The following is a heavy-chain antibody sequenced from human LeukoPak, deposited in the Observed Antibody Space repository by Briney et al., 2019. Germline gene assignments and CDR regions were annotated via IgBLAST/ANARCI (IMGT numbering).Heavy chain of an antibody. J-gene: IGHJ4*02. CDR1: GITFSNFA. V-gene: IGHV3-23*01. CDR2: ITGTSGRT. D-gene: IGHD3-10*01. CDR3: AKDVYRGRSGFDY. Sequence: PGGSLRLSCEVSGITFSNFAMAWVRQAPGKGLEWVSLITGTSGRTYYAASVKGRFIISRDNSKNTLYLQMNSLRAEDTAVYYCAKDVYRGRSGFDYWGQGTLVTVSS.